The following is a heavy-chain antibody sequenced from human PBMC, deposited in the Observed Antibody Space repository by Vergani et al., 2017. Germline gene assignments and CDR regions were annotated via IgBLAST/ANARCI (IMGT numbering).Heavy chain of an antibody. CDR1: GFTFSSYG. D-gene: IGHD3-10*01. CDR3: AKPLSVRGVIMMGSGLDV. CDR2: ISYDGSNK. J-gene: IGHJ6*04. Sequence: QAQLVESGGGVVQPGRSLRLSCAASGFTFSSYGMHWVRQAPGKGLEWVAVISYDGSNKYYADSVKGRFTISRDNSKNTLYLQMNSLRAEDTAVYYCAKPLSVRGVIMMGSGLDVWGKGTTVTVSS. V-gene: IGHV3-30*18.